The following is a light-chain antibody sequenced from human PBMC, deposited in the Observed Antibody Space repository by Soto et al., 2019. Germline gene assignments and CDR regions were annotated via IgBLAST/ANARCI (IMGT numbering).Light chain of an antibody. CDR2: EVS. J-gene: IGLJ1*01. V-gene: IGLV2-14*01. CDR3: SSYTSSKTRV. CDR1: SSDVGGYNY. Sequence: QSVLTQPASVSGSPGQSITISCTGTSSDVGGYNYVSWYQQHPGKAPKLMIYEVSNRPSGVSNRFSGSKSGNTASLTISGLQAEDEADYYCSSYTSSKTRVFGTGTKLNVL.